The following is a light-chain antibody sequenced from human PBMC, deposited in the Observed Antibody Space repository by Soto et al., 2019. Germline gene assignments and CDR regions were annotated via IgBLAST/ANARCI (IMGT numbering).Light chain of an antibody. Sequence: QSALTQPASVSGSPGQSITISCTGTSSDVGGYNYVSWYRQHPGKAPKLMIYDVYTRPSGVSNRFSGSKSGNMASLTISGLQAEDEADYNCSSYTSSSTVVFGGGTKLTVL. CDR1: SSDVGGYNY. J-gene: IGLJ2*01. CDR2: DVY. CDR3: SSYTSSSTVV. V-gene: IGLV2-14*01.